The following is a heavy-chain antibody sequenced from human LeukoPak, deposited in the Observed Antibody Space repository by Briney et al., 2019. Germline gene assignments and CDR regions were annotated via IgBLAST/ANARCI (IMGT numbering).Heavy chain of an antibody. CDR3: AKGGTGITIFAY. D-gene: IGHD3-3*01. CDR1: GFTFSHYA. CDR2: IGGGGDGA. J-gene: IGHJ4*02. V-gene: IGHV3-23*01. Sequence: GGSLRLSCAASGFTFSHYAMRWVRQAPGKGLEWLSEIGGGGDGAYHADSVKGRFTISRDNSKNTLYLQMNSLRAEDTAVYYCAKGGTGITIFAYWGQGTLVTVSS.